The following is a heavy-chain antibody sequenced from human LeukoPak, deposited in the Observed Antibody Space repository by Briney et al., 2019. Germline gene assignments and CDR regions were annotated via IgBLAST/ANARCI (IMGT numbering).Heavy chain of an antibody. CDR2: VSKSGGTM. Sequence: PGGSLRLSCEASGFTFSSYEMNWFRRAPGKGLEWVSYVSKSGGTMKNADSVKGRFTVSRDNAKNSLYLQMSSLTAEDTAVYYCATAVIRGRGTMVTVSS. J-gene: IGHJ3*02. CDR1: GFTFSSYE. V-gene: IGHV3-48*03. CDR3: ATAVI.